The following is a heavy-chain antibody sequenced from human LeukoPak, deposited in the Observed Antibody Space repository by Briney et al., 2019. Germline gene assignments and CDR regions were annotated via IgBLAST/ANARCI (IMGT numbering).Heavy chain of an antibody. CDR1: GFTFSSYS. Sequence: GGSLRLSCAASGFTFSSYSMNWVRQAPAKGLERVSSISSSSSYIYYADSVKGRFTISRDNAKNSLYLQMNSLRAEDTAVYYCARVVSGRFPLFDYWGQGTLVTVSS. D-gene: IGHD1-26*01. CDR3: ARVVSGRFPLFDY. CDR2: ISSSSSYI. V-gene: IGHV3-21*01. J-gene: IGHJ4*02.